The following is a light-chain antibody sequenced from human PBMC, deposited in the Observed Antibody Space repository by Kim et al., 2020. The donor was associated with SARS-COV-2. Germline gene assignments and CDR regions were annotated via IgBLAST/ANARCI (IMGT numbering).Light chain of an antibody. Sequence: SPGERATRSCRASKSVSSRYLAWYQQKPGKAPRLLIYGASSRATGIPDRFSGSGSGTDFTLTISRLEPEDFAVYYCQQYGSSPWTFGQGTKVDIK. CDR2: GAS. CDR3: QQYGSSPWT. V-gene: IGKV3-20*01. CDR1: KSVSSRY. J-gene: IGKJ1*01.